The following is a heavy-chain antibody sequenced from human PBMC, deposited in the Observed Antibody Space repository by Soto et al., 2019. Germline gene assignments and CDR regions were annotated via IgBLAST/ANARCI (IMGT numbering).Heavy chain of an antibody. CDR1: GFTFDDYT. CDR3: AYYRYSRCLLDY. V-gene: IGHV3-48*02. Sequence: EVQLVESGGGLVQPGGSLRLSCAASGFTFDDYTMHWVRQTPGKGLEWVSDISSSSGTIDYADSVKGRFTISRDKDKNTLYLQINSMGEEDTAECYCAYYRYSRCLLDYWGQGTLVTVAS. D-gene: IGHD6-13*01. CDR2: ISSSSGTI. J-gene: IGHJ4*02.